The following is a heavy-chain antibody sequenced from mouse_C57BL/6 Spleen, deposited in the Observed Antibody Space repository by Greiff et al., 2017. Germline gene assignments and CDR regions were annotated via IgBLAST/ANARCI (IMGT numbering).Heavy chain of an antibody. V-gene: IGHV1-42*01. D-gene: IGHD4-1*01. CDR1: GYSFTGYY. Sequence: EVQLQQSGPELVKPGASVKISCKASGYSFTGYYMNWVKQSPEKSLEWIGEINPSTGGTTYKQKFKAKATLTVDKSSSTAYMQLKSLTSEDSAVYYCARERLGGYWGQGTTLTVSS. CDR2: INPSTGGT. J-gene: IGHJ2*01. CDR3: ARERLGGY.